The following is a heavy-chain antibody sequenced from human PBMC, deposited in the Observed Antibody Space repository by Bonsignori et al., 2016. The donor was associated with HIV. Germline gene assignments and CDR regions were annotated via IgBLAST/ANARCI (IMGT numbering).Heavy chain of an antibody. Sequence: SETLSLTCTVSGGSISSYYWSWIRQPAGKGLEWIGRIYTSGSTNYNPSLKSRVTMSVDTSKNQFSLKLSSVTAADTAVYYCARSLSGSYSYYYYYMDVWGKGTTVTVSS. J-gene: IGHJ6*03. CDR1: GGSISSYY. CDR2: IYTSGST. CDR3: ARSLSGSYSYYYYYMDV. V-gene: IGHV4-4*07. D-gene: IGHD1-26*01.